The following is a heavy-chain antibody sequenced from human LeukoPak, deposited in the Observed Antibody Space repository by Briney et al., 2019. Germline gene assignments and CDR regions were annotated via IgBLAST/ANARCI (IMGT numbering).Heavy chain of an antibody. Sequence: GRSLRLSCAASGFTFSSYAMHWVRQAPGKGLEWVAVISYDGSNKYYVDSVKGRFTISRDNSKNTLYLQMNSLRAEDTAVYYCARDPSDPAWFGDTTNWFDPWGQGTLVTVSS. V-gene: IGHV3-30-3*01. D-gene: IGHD3-10*01. J-gene: IGHJ5*02. CDR3: ARDPSDPAWFGDTTNWFDP. CDR1: GFTFSSYA. CDR2: ISYDGSNK.